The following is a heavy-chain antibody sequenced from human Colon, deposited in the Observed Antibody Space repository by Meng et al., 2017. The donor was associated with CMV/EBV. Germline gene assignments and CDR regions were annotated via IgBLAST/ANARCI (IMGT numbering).Heavy chain of an antibody. J-gene: IGHJ6*02. V-gene: IGHV3-30*03. Sequence: GESLKISCVASGFIFSDYGMHWVRQAPGKGLEWVAVISYDGSNKYYADSVKGRFTISRDNSKNTLYLQMNSLRAEDTAVYYCARVQGAWYIVVVPAASGMDVWGQGTTVTVSS. D-gene: IGHD2-2*01. CDR2: ISYDGSNK. CDR1: GFIFSDYG. CDR3: ARVQGAWYIVVVPAASGMDV.